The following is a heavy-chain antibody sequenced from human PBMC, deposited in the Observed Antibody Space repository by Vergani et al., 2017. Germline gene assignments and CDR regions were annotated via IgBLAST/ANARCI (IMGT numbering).Heavy chain of an antibody. V-gene: IGHV1-8*01. J-gene: IGHJ4*02. CDR1: GYTFTSYD. Sequence: QVQLVPSGAEVKTPGASVKVSCKASGYTFTSYDINWVRQATGQGLEWMGWMNPNSGNTGYAQKFQGRVTMTRNTSISTAYMGLSSLRSEVTDVYYCARALHYDFWSGSVYWGQGTLVTVSS. CDR3: ARALHYDFWSGSVY. D-gene: IGHD3-3*01. CDR2: MNPNSGNT.